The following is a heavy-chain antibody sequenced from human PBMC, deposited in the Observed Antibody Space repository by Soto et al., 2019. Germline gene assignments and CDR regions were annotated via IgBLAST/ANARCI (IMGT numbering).Heavy chain of an antibody. CDR3: ARDEYYYDSSGYYPDAFDI. J-gene: IGHJ3*02. CDR2: ISSSGSTI. Sequence: GGSLRLSCAASGFTFSDYYMSWIRQAPGKGLEWVSYISSSGSTIYYADSVKGRFTISRDNAKNSLYLQMNSLRAEDTAVYYRARDEYYYDSSGYYPDAFDIWGQGTMVTVSS. D-gene: IGHD3-22*01. CDR1: GFTFSDYY. V-gene: IGHV3-11*04.